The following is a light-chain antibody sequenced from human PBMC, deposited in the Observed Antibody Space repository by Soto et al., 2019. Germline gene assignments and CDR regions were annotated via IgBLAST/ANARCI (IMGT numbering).Light chain of an antibody. CDR2: GNI. V-gene: IGLV1-40*01. CDR3: QSYDSSLTTFV. J-gene: IGLJ1*01. CDR1: SSNIGAGYD. Sequence: QSALTQPPSVSGAPGQRVTISCTGSSSNIGAGYDVHWYQQRPGTAPKLLIFGNINRPSGVPDRFSGSKSGTSASLAITGLQPEDEADYYCQSYDSSLTTFVFGTGTKVTVL.